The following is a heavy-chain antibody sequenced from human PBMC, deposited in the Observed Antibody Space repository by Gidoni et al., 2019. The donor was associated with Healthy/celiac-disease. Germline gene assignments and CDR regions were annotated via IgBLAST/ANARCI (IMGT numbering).Heavy chain of an antibody. D-gene: IGHD3-3*01. CDR2: ISSRSSYI. V-gene: IGHV3-21*01. J-gene: IGHJ4*02. CDR1: GFTFSSYS. CDR3: AFLEWLPHDY. Sequence: EVQLVASGGGMVKPGGYLRLSCAASGFTFSSYSMNWVHQAPGKGLEWVSSISSRSSYIYYADSVKGRFTISRDNAKNSLYLQMNSLRAEDTAVYYCAFLEWLPHDYWGQGTLVTVSS.